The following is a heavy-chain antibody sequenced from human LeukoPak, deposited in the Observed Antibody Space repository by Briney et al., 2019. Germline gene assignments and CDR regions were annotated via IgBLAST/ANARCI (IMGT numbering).Heavy chain of an antibody. D-gene: IGHD3-10*01. CDR1: GFTFSSSA. V-gene: IGHV3-23*01. CDR2: ISGSGDRT. CDR3: AKGYYGSGSYGWFDY. J-gene: IGHJ4*02. Sequence: GSLRLSCAASGFTFSSSAMSWVRQAPGKGLEWVSTISGSGDRTYYADSVKGRFTISRDNSKNTLFLHMNSLRAEDTAVYSCAKGYYGSGSYGWFDYWGQGTLVTVSS.